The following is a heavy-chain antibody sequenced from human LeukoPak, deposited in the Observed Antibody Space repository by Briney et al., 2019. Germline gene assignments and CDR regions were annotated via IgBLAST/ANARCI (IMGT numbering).Heavy chain of an antibody. V-gene: IGHV3-13*01. D-gene: IGHD2-2*01. CDR3: AREPWSIAYCSSTNCGLNS. CDR1: GFTFSNYD. J-gene: IGHJ4*02. Sequence: GGSLRLSCAASGFTFSNYDMHWVRQATGKGLEWVSGIGTAGDIYYPGSVKGRFTISRDNAKNSLYLQMNSLRAEDTAVYYCAREPWSIAYCSSTNCGLNSWGQGTLVTVSS. CDR2: IGTAGDI.